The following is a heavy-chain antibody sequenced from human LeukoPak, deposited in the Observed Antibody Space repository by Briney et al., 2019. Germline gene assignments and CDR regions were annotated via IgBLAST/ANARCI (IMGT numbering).Heavy chain of an antibody. CDR2: ISYDGSNK. CDR1: GFTFSSYA. V-gene: IGHV3-30-3*01. Sequence: PGGSLRLSCAASGFTFSSYAMHWVRQAPGKGLEWVAVISYDGSNKYYADSVKGRFTISRDNSKNTLYLQMNSLRAEDTAVYYCARDRDAAWFDYWGQGTLVTVSS. J-gene: IGHJ4*02. CDR3: ARDRDAAWFDY.